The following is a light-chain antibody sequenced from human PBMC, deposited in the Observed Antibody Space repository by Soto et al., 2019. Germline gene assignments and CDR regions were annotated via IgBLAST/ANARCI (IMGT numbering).Light chain of an antibody. J-gene: IGLJ2*01. CDR2: DVT. Sequence: QSALTQPHSASGSPGQAVTISGTGASSDVGGYNFVSWYQQHPGKAPKLMIYDVTERPSGVPDRFSGSKSGNTASLTVSGLQAEDKADYYCTSYAGSSIPVVFGGGTKLTVL. CDR3: TSYAGSSIPVV. CDR1: SSDVGGYNF. V-gene: IGLV2-8*01.